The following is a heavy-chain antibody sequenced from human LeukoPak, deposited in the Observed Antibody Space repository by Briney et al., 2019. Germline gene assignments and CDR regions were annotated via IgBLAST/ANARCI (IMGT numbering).Heavy chain of an antibody. D-gene: IGHD2-15*01. CDR1: RFIFSNYW. CDR2: IKDDGSQK. V-gene: IGHV3-7*01. Sequence: GGSLRLSCEASRFIFSNYWMSWVRQAPGKGLEWVANIKDDGSQKNYIDSVKGRFTISRDNAKASLFLQMYSLSSEDTAVYYCARRNIDARWSFDSWGQGTL. CDR3: ARRNIDARWSFDS. J-gene: IGHJ4*02.